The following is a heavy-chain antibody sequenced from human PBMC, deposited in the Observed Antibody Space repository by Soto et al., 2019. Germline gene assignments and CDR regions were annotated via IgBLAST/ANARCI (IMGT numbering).Heavy chain of an antibody. J-gene: IGHJ2*01. D-gene: IGHD2-21*01. CDR3: VRRVNIPSWYFDL. V-gene: IGHV4-39*01. CDR2: INYSGTA. Sequence: QVELQQSGPGVAKPSETLSLTCSVSGASISKTSSYWGWIRQSPGKGLEWIGSINYSGTAYYSPSLRSRVTLSVDTSANQFSLRLMSVTAADTAFYFCVRRVNIPSWYFDLWGREKPVIVSS. CDR1: GASISKTSSY.